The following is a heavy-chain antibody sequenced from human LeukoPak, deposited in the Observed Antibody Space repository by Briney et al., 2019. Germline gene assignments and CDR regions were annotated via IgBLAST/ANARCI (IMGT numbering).Heavy chain of an antibody. D-gene: IGHD2-15*01. V-gene: IGHV4-39*01. CDR3: ARRLTGSCYDY. Sequence: SETLSLTCTVSGGSISSGAYYWGWIRQPPGKGLEWIGSIYYSGSTYYNPSLKSRVTISVDTSKNQFSLKLSSVTAADTAVYYCARRLTGSCYDYWGQGTLVTVSS. CDR2: IYYSGST. J-gene: IGHJ4*02. CDR1: GGSISSGAYY.